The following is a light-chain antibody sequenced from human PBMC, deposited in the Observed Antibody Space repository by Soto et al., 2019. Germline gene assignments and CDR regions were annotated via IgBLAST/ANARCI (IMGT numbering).Light chain of an antibody. V-gene: IGLV2-14*01. Sequence: QSVLTQPASVSGSPGQSITISCTGTSSDVGGYRYVSWYQHHPGKAPKLMIYEVTNRPSGVSNRFSGSKSGNTASLTISGLQAEDEADYYCSSYTTRNTLVFGTGTKGTVL. CDR3: SSYTTRNTLV. CDR1: SSDVGGYRY. CDR2: EVT. J-gene: IGLJ1*01.